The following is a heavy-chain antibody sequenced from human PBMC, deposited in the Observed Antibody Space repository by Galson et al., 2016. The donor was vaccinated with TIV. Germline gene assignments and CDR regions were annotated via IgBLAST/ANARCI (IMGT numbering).Heavy chain of an antibody. CDR1: GYNFTNYW. CDR2: IDPEDSYT. Sequence: QSGAEVKKPGESLRISCKASGYNFTNYWIIWVRQMPGRGLEWVGRIDPEDSYTEYSPSFQVHVTISTDKSIGTSYLQWSSLKASDTAIYYCARPHYGDGDYWGLGTLVTVSS. J-gene: IGHJ4*02. D-gene: IGHD4-17*01. V-gene: IGHV5-10-1*01. CDR3: ARPHYGDGDY.